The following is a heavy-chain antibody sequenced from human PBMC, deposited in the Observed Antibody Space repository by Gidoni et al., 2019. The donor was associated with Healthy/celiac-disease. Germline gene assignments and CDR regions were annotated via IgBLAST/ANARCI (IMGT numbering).Heavy chain of an antibody. CDR2: IIPIFGTA. Sequence: QVQLVQSGAEVKKPGSSVKVSCKSSGGTFSSYAISWVRQAPGQGLEWMGGIIPIFGTANYAQKVQGRVTITADESTSTAYMELSSLRSEDTAVYYCARARRIKTTVTTTDYYYGMDVWGQGTTVTVSS. CDR1: GGTFSSYA. J-gene: IGHJ6*02. V-gene: IGHV1-69*01. CDR3: ARARRIKTTVTTTDYYYGMDV. D-gene: IGHD4-4*01.